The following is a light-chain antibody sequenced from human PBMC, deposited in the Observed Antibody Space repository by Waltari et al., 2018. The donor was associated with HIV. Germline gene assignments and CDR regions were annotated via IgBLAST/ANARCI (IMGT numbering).Light chain of an antibody. CDR3: QHYDNLPYT. CDR2: DAS. Sequence: DIQMTQSPSSLSASVGDRVTITCQASQDITNYLNWYQQKPGKAPKLLIYDASNLETGVPSRFSGNGSGTDFTFTISSLQPEDIATYYCQHYDNLPYTFGQGTKLEIK. V-gene: IGKV1-33*01. CDR1: QDITNY. J-gene: IGKJ2*01.